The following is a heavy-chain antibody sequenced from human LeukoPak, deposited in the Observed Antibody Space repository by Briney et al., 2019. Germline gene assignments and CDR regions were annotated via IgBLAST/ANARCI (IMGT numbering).Heavy chain of an antibody. V-gene: IGHV3-11*04. CDR3: ARGLPDY. Sequence: GGSLTLSCRAPGFTFSDYYMRWIRQAPGEGLDWVSYISSSGITIYYAESVKRRFTTSRHNAKNSLYLQMNSLRAEDTAVYYCARGLPDYWGRGTLVTVSS. D-gene: IGHD5-12*01. J-gene: IGHJ4*02. CDR2: ISSSGITI. CDR1: GFTFSDYY.